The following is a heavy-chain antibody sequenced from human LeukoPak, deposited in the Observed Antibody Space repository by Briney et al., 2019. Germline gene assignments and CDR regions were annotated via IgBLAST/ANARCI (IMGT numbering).Heavy chain of an antibody. CDR2: FDPEDGET. Sequence: GASVKVSCKVSGYTLTELSMHWVRQAPGKGLEWMGGFDPEDGETIYAQKFQGRVTMTEDTSTDTAYMELSSLSSEDTAVYYCDACSFQRGGGYYRYWGRGTMVTVSS. D-gene: IGHD3-3*01. CDR3: DACSFQRGGGYYRY. J-gene: IGHJ4*02. CDR1: GYTLTELS. V-gene: IGHV1-24*01.